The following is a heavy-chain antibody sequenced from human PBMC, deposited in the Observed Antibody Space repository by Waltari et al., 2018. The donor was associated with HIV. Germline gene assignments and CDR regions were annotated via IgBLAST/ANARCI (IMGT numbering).Heavy chain of an antibody. V-gene: IGHV3-23*01. J-gene: IGHJ4*02. CDR2: ISGSGGST. CDR3: AKLTYYFDSSGYYPRFYFDY. D-gene: IGHD3-22*01. CDR1: GFTFRSYA. Sequence: EVQLLESGGGLVQTGGSLRLSCAASGFTFRSYAMSWVRQAPGKGLEWVSAISGSGGSTYYADSVKGRFTISRDNSKNTLYLQMNSLRAEDTAVYYCAKLTYYFDSSGYYPRFYFDYWGQGTLGTVSS.